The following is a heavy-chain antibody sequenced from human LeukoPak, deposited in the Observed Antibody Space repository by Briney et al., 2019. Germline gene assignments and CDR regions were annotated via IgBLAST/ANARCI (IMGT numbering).Heavy chain of an antibody. CDR1: GGSISSSNW. CDR2: IYHSGST. D-gene: IGHD2-15*01. CDR3: ASRVGYCSGGSCYSGAVGPFDP. V-gene: IGHV4-4*02. Sequence: SETLSLTCAVSGGSISSSNWWSWVRQPPGKGLEWIGEIYHSGSTNYNPSLKSRVTISVGKSKDQFSLKLSSVTAADTAVYYCASRVGYCSGGSCYSGAVGPFDPWGQGTLVTVSS. J-gene: IGHJ5*02.